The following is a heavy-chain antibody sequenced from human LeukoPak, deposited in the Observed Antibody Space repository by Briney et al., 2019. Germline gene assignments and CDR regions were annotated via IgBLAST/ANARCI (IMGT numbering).Heavy chain of an antibody. CDR3: TREATYYYGSGSQIQFDY. CDR1: GFTFGDYA. V-gene: IGHV3-49*04. J-gene: IGHJ4*02. CDR2: IRSKAYGGTT. Sequence: PGRSLRLSCTASGFTFGDYAMSWVRQAPGKGLEWVGFIRSKAYGGTTEYAASVKGRFTISRDDSKSIAYLQMNSLKTEDTAVYYCTREATYYYGSGSQIQFDYWGQGTLVTVSS. D-gene: IGHD3-10*01.